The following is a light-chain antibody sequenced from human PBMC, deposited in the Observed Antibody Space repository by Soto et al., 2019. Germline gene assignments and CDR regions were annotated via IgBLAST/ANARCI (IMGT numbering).Light chain of an antibody. J-gene: IGLJ3*02. CDR3: SSYTSSSTWV. Sequence: QSALTQPASMSGSPGQSITISCTGTSNDVGGYNYVSWYQQHPGKAPKLMIYEVSNRPSGVSNRFSGSKSGNTASLTISGLQAEDGADYYCSSYTSSSTWVFGGGTKLTVL. CDR2: EVS. V-gene: IGLV2-14*01. CDR1: SNDVGGYNY.